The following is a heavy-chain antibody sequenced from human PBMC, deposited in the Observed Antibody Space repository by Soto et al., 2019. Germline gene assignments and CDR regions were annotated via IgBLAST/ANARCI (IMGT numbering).Heavy chain of an antibody. V-gene: IGHV3-33*01. J-gene: IGHJ4*02. CDR1: GFTFSSYG. Sequence: QVQLVESGGGVVKPGRSLRLSCAASGFTFSSYGMHWVRQAPGKGLEWVAVIWYDGSNKYYADSVKGRFTISRDNSKNTLYLQMNSLRAEDTAVYYCAREEGLKYYFDYWGQGTLVTVSS. D-gene: IGHD6-6*01. CDR3: AREEGLKYYFDY. CDR2: IWYDGSNK.